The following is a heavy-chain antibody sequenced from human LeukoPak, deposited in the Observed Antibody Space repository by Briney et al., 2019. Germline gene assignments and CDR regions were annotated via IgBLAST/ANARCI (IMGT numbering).Heavy chain of an antibody. Sequence: PSETLSLTCTVSGGSISSSSYHWGWIPQPPGKGLEWIGSIYYSGSTYYNPSLKSRVTISVDTSKNQFSLKLSSVTAADTAVYYCARQGGSSWYGGYYFDYWGQGTLVTVSS. CDR3: ARQGGSSWYGGYYFDY. CDR2: IYYSGST. V-gene: IGHV4-39*01. CDR1: GGSISSSSYH. D-gene: IGHD6-13*01. J-gene: IGHJ4*02.